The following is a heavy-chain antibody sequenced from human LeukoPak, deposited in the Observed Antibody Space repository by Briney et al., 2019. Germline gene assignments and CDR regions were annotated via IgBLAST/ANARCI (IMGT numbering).Heavy chain of an antibody. V-gene: IGHV3-11*01. CDR2: ISSSGSTV. CDR3: ATVNHYALDS. D-gene: IGHD3-16*01. Sequence: GGSLRLSCAASGFTFSDYYMGCIRQAPGKGLEWISYISSSGSTVYYADSVKGRFTISRDNAKNSLYLQMNSLRAEDTAVYYCATVNHYALDSWGQGTLVTVSS. CDR1: GFTFSDYY. J-gene: IGHJ4*02.